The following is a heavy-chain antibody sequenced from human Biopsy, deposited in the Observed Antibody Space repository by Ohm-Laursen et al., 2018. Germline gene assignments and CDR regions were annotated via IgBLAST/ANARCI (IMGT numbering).Heavy chain of an antibody. J-gene: IGHJ3*02. CDR1: GVSISTYY. Sequence: GTLSLTCTVSGVSISTYYWSWIRQSPGRGLEWIAYIYYSGSTDYNPSLKSRVTISLDTSKNQFSLKLSSVTAADTAIYYCAREAIGVATAFDIWGQGTMVPVSS. V-gene: IGHV4-59*01. CDR2: IYYSGST. CDR3: AREAIGVATAFDI. D-gene: IGHD5-12*01.